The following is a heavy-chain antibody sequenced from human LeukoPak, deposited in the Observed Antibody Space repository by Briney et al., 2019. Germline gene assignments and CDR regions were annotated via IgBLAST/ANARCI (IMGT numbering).Heavy chain of an antibody. V-gene: IGHV3-7*01. CDR3: ARDGIAVAGTGAFDI. Sequence: PGGSLRLSCAASGLSFSAHWMTWVRQAPGKGLEWVANIKQDGSEKYYVDSVKGRFTISRDNAKNSLYLQMNSLRAEDTAVYYCARDGIAVAGTGAFDIWGQGTMVTVSS. CDR2: IKQDGSEK. CDR1: GLSFSAHW. J-gene: IGHJ3*02. D-gene: IGHD6-19*01.